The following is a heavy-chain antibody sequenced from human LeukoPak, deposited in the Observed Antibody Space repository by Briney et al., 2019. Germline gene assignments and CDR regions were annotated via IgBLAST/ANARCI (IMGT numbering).Heavy chain of an antibody. D-gene: IGHD5-12*01. CDR2: MSNSGENT. CDR1: GFTFSSYS. V-gene: IGHV3-30*18. Sequence: GGSLRLSCAASGFTFSSYSMQWVRQTPGKGLEWVGIMSNSGENTFYGEAVKGRFTISRDNSQNTLYLQMNSLRPEDTAVYYCAKGGASVARYVDYWGQGTLVTVSS. CDR3: AKGGASVARYVDY. J-gene: IGHJ4*02.